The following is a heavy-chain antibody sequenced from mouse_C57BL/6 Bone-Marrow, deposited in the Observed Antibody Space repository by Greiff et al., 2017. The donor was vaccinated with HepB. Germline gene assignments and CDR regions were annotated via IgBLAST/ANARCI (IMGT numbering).Heavy chain of an antibody. CDR2: ISSGGSYT. J-gene: IGHJ2*01. Sequence: DVHLVESGGDLVKPGGSLKLSCAASGFTFSSYGMSWVRQTPDKRLEWVATISSGGSYTYYPDSVKGRFTISRDNAKNTLYLQMSSLKSEDTAMYYCASRTNYFDYWGQGTTLTVSS. D-gene: IGHD2-13*01. CDR3: ASRTNYFDY. V-gene: IGHV5-6*01. CDR1: GFTFSSYG.